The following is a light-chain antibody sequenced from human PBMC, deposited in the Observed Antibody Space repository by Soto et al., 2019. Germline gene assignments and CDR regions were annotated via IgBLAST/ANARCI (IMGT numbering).Light chain of an antibody. J-gene: IGKJ5*01. Sequence: EIVLTQSPATLSLSPGEGSTLSCRASQSVSNFLAWYQQIPGQAPRLLISDASNRATGIPARFSGSGSGTDFTLTIRSLEPEDSAVYYCQQRNVWPPVTFGQGTRREIK. CDR3: QQRNVWPPVT. CDR1: QSVSNF. V-gene: IGKV3-11*01. CDR2: DAS.